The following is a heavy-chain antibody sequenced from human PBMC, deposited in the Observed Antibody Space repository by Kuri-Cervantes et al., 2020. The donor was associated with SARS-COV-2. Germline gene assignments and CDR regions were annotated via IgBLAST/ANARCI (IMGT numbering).Heavy chain of an antibody. D-gene: IGHD2-8*01. CDR2: ISSSSSTI. J-gene: IGHJ6*03. CDR1: GFTFSSYS. V-gene: IGHV3-48*01. Sequence: GESLKISCAASGFTFSSYSMNWVRQAPGKGLEWVSYISSSSSTIYYADSVKGRFTISRDNSKNTLYLQMNCLRAEDTAVYYCARAGNVLMVYAIAYYMDVWGKGTTVTVSS. CDR3: ARAGNVLMVYAIAYYMDV.